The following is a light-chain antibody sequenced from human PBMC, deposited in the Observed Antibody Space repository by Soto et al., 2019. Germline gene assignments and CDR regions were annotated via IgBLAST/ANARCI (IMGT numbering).Light chain of an antibody. CDR3: SSYTSSSTLYV. CDR1: SSDVGGYNY. Sequence: QPVLTQPASVSGSPGQSITISCTGSSSDVGGYNYVSWYQQHPGKAPKLMIYEVSNRPSGVSNRFSGSKSGNTASLTISGLQAEDEADYYCSSYTSSSTLYVFGTGTKLTV. CDR2: EVS. V-gene: IGLV2-14*01. J-gene: IGLJ1*01.